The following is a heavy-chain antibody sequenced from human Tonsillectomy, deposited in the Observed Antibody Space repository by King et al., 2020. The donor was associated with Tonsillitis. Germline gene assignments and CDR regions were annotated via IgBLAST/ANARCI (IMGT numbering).Heavy chain of an antibody. CDR2: INWNSGSI. V-gene: IGHV3-9*01. Sequence: VQLVESGGGLVQPGRSLRLSCAASGFIFDDYAMHWVRQAPGKGLEWVSGINWNSGSIGYEDSVKGRFTISRDNAKNSLYLQMNSLRAEDTALYYCAKDSQEQLVPSYFDYWGQGTLVTVSS. J-gene: IGHJ4*02. CDR1: GFIFDDYA. D-gene: IGHD6-13*01. CDR3: AKDSQEQLVPSYFDY.